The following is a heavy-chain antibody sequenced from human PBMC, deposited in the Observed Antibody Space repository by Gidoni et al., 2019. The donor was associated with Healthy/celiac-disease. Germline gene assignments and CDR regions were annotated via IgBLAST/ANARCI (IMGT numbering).Heavy chain of an antibody. J-gene: IGHJ5*02. D-gene: IGHD3-3*01. CDR3: ARILVGAVTSFGVEPSIDP. Sequence: QVTLKESGPVLVKPTETLTLTCTVSGFSLSNARMGVSWIRQPPGKALEWLAHIFSNDEKSYSTSLKSRLTISKDTSKGQVVLTMTNMDPVDTATYYCARILVGAVTSFGVEPSIDPWGQGTLVTVSS. CDR2: IFSNDEK. V-gene: IGHV2-26*01. CDR1: GFSLSNARMG.